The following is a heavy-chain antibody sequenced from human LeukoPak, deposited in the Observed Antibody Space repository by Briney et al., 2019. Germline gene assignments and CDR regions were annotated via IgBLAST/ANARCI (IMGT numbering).Heavy chain of an antibody. V-gene: IGHV4-39*01. D-gene: IGHD2-8*01. J-gene: IGHJ6*02. CDR1: GGSISSSSYY. CDR3: ASSFCTNGVCPDLYYYYGMDV. CDR2: IYYSGST. Sequence: SETLSLTCTVSGGSISSSSYYWGWIRQPPGKGLEWIGSIYYSGSTYYNPSLKSRVTISVDTSKNQFSLKLSSVTAADTAVYYCASSFCTNGVCPDLYYYYGMDVWGQGTTVTVSS.